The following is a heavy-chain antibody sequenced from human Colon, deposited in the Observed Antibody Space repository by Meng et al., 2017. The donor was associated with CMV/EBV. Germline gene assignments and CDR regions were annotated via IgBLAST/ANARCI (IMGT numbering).Heavy chain of an antibody. CDR2: ISSSSSYI. J-gene: IGHJ4*02. D-gene: IGHD2-2*01. Sequence: GGSLRLSCAASGFTFSSYSMNWVRQAPGKGLEWVSSISSSSSYIYYADSVKGRFTISRDNSKNTLYLQMNSLRAEDTAVYYCAKDSARVVPAAIRGYFDYWGQGTLVTVSS. V-gene: IGHV3-21*04. CDR3: AKDSARVVPAAIRGYFDY. CDR1: GFTFSSYS.